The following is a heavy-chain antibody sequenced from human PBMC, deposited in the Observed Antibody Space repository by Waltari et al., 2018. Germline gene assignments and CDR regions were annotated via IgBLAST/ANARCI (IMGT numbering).Heavy chain of an antibody. Sequence: QVQLVQSGAEVKKPGSSVTVSCKASGGTFSSYAISWVRQAPGQGLEWMGGIIPSFGTANYAQKFQGRVTITADESTSTAYMELSSLRSEDTAVYYCARVNVAVVTAGFDYWGQGTLVTVSS. CDR2: IIPSFGTA. D-gene: IGHD2-21*02. CDR1: GGTFSSYA. CDR3: ARVNVAVVTAGFDY. J-gene: IGHJ4*02. V-gene: IGHV1-69*01.